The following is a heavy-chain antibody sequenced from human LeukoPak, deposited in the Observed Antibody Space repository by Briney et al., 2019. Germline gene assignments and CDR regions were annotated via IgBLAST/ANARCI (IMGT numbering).Heavy chain of an antibody. D-gene: IGHD4-11*01. V-gene: IGHV4-34*01. J-gene: IGHJ4*02. CDR2: INHSGST. CDR1: GGSFSGYY. CDR3: AGKVYSVDY. Sequence: SETLSLTCAVYGGSFSGYYWSWVRQPPGKGLEWIGEINHSGSTNYNPSLKSRGTISVDTSKNQFSLKLSSVTAADTAVYYCAGKVYSVDYWGQGTLVTVSS.